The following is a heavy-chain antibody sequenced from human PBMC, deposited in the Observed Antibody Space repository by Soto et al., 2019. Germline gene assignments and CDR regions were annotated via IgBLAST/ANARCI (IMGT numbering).Heavy chain of an antibody. CDR1: GGSISSYY. CDR2: IYYTGST. V-gene: IGHV4-59*08. J-gene: IGHJ5*02. Sequence: SETLSLTCGVSGGSISSYYWSWIRQPPGKGLEWIGYIYYTGSTNYNPSLKSRVTISVDTSKNQVSLKLRSVTAADTAVYYCARHGRFGEDAWFDPWGQGTLVTVSS. CDR3: ARHGRFGEDAWFDP. D-gene: IGHD3-10*01.